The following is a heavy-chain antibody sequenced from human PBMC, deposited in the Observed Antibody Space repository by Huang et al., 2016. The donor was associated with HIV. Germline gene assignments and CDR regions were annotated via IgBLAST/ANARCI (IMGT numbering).Heavy chain of an antibody. J-gene: IGHJ4*02. CDR3: ARAKNYYDSGGYYYVLDY. Sequence: QVQLQQWGAGLLKPSETLSLSCAVYGGSFRGYYWSWIRQPPGQGLEGIGEIDHGGRTNYNPSLKSRVTMSVDTSKNQFSLRLSSMTAADTAVFYCARAKNYYDSGGYYYVLDYWGQGTLVIVSS. CDR1: GGSFRGYY. D-gene: IGHD3-22*01. CDR2: IDHGGRT. V-gene: IGHV4-34*02.